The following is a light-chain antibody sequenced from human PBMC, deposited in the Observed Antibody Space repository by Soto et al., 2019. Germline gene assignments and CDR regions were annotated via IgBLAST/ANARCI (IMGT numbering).Light chain of an antibody. Sequence: DIQMTQSPSSLSASVGDRVTITCRASQTISTYLNWYQQKPGKGPKLLIYGASSLQSGVPSRFSGSGSGTDFTLTISSLQPDDFATYYCQHYNSYSEAFGQGTKVELK. V-gene: IGKV1-39*01. CDR3: QHYNSYSEA. CDR2: GAS. J-gene: IGKJ1*01. CDR1: QTISTY.